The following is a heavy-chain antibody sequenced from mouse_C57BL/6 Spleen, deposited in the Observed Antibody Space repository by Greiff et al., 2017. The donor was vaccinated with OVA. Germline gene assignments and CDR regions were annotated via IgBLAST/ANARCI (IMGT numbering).Heavy chain of an antibody. Sequence: QVQLQQSGAELVKPGASVKISCKASGYAFSSYWMNWVKQRPGKGLEWIGQIYPGDGDTNYNGKFKGKAKLTADKSSSTAYMQLISLTSEDSAVYCCARRGVYDGYYDAMDYWGQGTSVTVSS. CDR3: ARRGVYDGYYDAMDY. V-gene: IGHV1-80*01. J-gene: IGHJ4*01. CDR2: IYPGDGDT. D-gene: IGHD2-3*01. CDR1: GYAFSSYW.